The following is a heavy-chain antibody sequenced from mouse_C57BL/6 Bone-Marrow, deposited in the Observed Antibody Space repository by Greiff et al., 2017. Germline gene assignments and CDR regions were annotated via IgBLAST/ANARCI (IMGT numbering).Heavy chain of an antibody. D-gene: IGHD1-1*01. J-gene: IGHJ2*01. V-gene: IGHV5-17*01. CDR3: ARWGGSSYFDY. CDR1: GFTFSDYG. CDR2: ISSGSSTI. Sequence: EVKLMESGGGLVKPGGSLKLSCAASGFTFSDYGMHWVRQAPEKGLEWVAYISSGSSTIYYADTVKGRFTIARDNAKNTLFLQMTSLRSEDTAMYYCARWGGSSYFDYGGQGTTLTVSS.